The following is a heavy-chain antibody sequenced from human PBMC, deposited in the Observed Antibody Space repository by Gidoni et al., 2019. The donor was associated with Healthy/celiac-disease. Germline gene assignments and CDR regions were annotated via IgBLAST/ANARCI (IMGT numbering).Heavy chain of an antibody. J-gene: IGHJ6*02. Sequence: QVQLVESGGGVVQPGRSLRLSCAASGFTFSNYAMHWVRQAPGKGLECVAVISYDGSNKYYADSVKGRFTISRDNSKNTLYLQMNSLRAEDTAVYYCARDGEIYCGGSCHYYGMDVWGQGTTVTVSS. CDR2: ISYDGSNK. D-gene: IGHD2-21*01. CDR1: GFTFSNYA. V-gene: IGHV3-30-3*01. CDR3: ARDGEIYCGGSCHYYGMDV.